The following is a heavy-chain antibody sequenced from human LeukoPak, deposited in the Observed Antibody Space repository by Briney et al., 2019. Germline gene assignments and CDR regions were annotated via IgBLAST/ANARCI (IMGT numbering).Heavy chain of an antibody. Sequence: SETLSLTCTVSGGSISSGGYYWSWIRQHPGKGLEWIGCIYYSGSTYYNPSLKSRVTISVDTSKNQFSLKLSSVTAADTAVYYCAREYCSSTSCYGMDVWGQGTTVTVSS. D-gene: IGHD2-2*01. CDR1: GGSISSGGYY. J-gene: IGHJ6*02. V-gene: IGHV4-31*03. CDR2: IYYSGST. CDR3: AREYCSSTSCYGMDV.